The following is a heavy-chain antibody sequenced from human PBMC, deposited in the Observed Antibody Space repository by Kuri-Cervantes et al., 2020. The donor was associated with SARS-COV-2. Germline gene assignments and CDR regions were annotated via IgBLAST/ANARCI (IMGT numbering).Heavy chain of an antibody. J-gene: IGHJ4*02. V-gene: IGHV3-30*04. CDR1: GFTFNTCA. CDR2: VSSDGTNQ. Sequence: LSFTCAASGFTFNTCAMHWVRQAPGKGLEWVAMVSSDGTNQSYADSVKGRFTISRDNSKNTLHLQIISLRTEDTGVFYCARARVGVFDFWGQGALVTVSS. D-gene: IGHD2-21*01. CDR3: ARARVGVFDF.